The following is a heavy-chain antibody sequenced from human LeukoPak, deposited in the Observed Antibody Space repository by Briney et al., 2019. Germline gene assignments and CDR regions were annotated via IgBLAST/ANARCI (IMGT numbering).Heavy chain of an antibody. CDR2: ISGSGGST. Sequence: GGSLRLSFAASGFTFSSYAMSWVRQAPGKGLEWVSAISGSGGSTYYADSVKGRFTISRDNSKNTLYLQMNSLRAEDTAVYYCAKDTDYYGSGSYDYWGQGTLVTVSS. J-gene: IGHJ4*02. D-gene: IGHD3-10*01. V-gene: IGHV3-23*01. CDR3: AKDTDYYGSGSYDY. CDR1: GFTFSSYA.